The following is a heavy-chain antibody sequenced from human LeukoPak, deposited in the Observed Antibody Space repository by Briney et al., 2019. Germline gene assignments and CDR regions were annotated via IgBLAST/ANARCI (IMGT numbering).Heavy chain of an antibody. V-gene: IGHV4-59*08. J-gene: IGHJ5*02. CDR3: ARQSGIIGTTDWFDP. CDR1: GDSISSYY. CDR2: IYYSGST. Sequence: SETLSLTCTVSGDSISSYYWSWIRQPPGKGLEWIGYIYYSGSTKYNPSLKSRATISVDTSKNQFSLKLSSVTAADTAVYYCARQSGIIGTTDWFDPWGQGTLVTVSS. D-gene: IGHD1-7*01.